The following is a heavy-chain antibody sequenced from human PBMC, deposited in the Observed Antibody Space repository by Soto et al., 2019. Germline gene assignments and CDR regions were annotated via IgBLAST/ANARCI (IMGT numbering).Heavy chain of an antibody. CDR1: GGSISSSNW. Sequence: SETLSLTCAVSGGSISSSNWWSWIRQPPGKGLEWIGNIHYSGSTYYDSSLKSRVTISVDTSKNQFSLKLSSVTAADTAVYYCARANPLDYDSSGPYYFDYWGQGTLVTVSS. CDR3: ARANPLDYDSSGPYYFDY. CDR2: IHYSGST. V-gene: IGHV4-39*01. D-gene: IGHD3-22*01. J-gene: IGHJ4*02.